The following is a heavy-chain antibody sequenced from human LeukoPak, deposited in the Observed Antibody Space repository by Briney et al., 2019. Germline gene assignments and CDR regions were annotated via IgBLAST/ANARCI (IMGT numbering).Heavy chain of an antibody. CDR2: IRHDGSNK. CDR1: GFTFSSYG. Sequence: GGSLRLSCAASGFTFSSYGMHWVRQAPGKGLEWVAFIRHDGSNKYYADSVKGRFTISRDNSRNTLYLQMNSLRAEDTALYYCAKDGDTVSGTYYFDMDVWGKGTTVTISS. V-gene: IGHV3-30*02. J-gene: IGHJ6*03. CDR3: AKDGDTVSGTYYFDMDV. D-gene: IGHD1-26*01.